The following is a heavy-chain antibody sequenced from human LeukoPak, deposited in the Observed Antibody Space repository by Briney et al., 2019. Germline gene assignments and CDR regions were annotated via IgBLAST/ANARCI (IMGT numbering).Heavy chain of an antibody. D-gene: IGHD3-22*01. Sequence: ASVKVSCKGSGHTFTSYDINWVRQATGQGLEWMGWMNPNSGNTAYAQKFQGRVTMTRNTSISTAYMELSSLRSEDTAVYYCAREDYYDSGSFDPWGQGTLVTVSS. V-gene: IGHV1-8*02. CDR3: AREDYYDSGSFDP. CDR1: GHTFTSYD. CDR2: MNPNSGNT. J-gene: IGHJ5*02.